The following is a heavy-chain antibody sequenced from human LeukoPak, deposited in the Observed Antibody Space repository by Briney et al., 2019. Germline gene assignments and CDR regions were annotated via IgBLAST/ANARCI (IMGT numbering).Heavy chain of an antibody. CDR3: ARVAASGWSFDY. CDR1: GFTFTDYW. V-gene: IGHV3-7*01. Sequence: GGSLRLSCAASGFTFTDYWMSWVRQAPGKGLEWVANIKRDGSEKYYVDSVKGRFTISRDNAKNSLYLQLNSLRTEDTAVYYCARVAASGWSFDYWGQGNLVTVSS. D-gene: IGHD6-19*01. CDR2: IKRDGSEK. J-gene: IGHJ4*02.